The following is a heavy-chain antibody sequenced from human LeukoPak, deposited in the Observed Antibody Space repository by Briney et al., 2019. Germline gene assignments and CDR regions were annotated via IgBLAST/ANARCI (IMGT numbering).Heavy chain of an antibody. D-gene: IGHD5-18*01. CDR1: GFTFSSYA. Sequence: GGSLRLSCAASGFTFSSYAMSWVRQAPGKGLEWVSAISGSGGSTYYADSVKGRFTISRDNAKNSLYLQMNSLRAEDTAVYYCARDLLYSYANWGQGTLVTVSS. CDR2: ISGSGGST. J-gene: IGHJ4*02. CDR3: ARDLLYSYAN. V-gene: IGHV3-23*01.